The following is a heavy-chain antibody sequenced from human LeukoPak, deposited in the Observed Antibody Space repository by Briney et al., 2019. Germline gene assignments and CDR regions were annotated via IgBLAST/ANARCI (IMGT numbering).Heavy chain of an antibody. CDR1: GGTFSSYA. V-gene: IGHV1-69*13. Sequence: ASVKVSCKASGGTFSSYAISWVRQAPGQGLEWMGGIISIFGTANYAQKFQGRVTITADESTSTAYMELSSLRSEDTAVYYCARGGATVTRPSRRPQQPFDYWGQGTLVTVSS. CDR3: ARGGATVTRPSRRPQQPFDY. CDR2: IISIFGTA. J-gene: IGHJ4*02. D-gene: IGHD4-17*01.